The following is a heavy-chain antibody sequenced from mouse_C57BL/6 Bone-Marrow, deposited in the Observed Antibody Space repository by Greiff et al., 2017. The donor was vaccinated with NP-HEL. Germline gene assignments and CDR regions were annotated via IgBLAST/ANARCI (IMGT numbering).Heavy chain of an antibody. Sequence: EVQLMESGGGLVQPGGSLSLSCAASGFTFTDYYMSWVRQPPGKALEWLGFIRNKANGSTSEYSASVKGPFTISRDNSQSILYLQMNTLRAEDSAAYYCASLYDAMDYWGQGTSVTVSS. CDR1: GFTFTDYY. CDR3: ASLYDAMDY. J-gene: IGHJ4*01. V-gene: IGHV7-3*01. CDR2: IRNKANGSTS.